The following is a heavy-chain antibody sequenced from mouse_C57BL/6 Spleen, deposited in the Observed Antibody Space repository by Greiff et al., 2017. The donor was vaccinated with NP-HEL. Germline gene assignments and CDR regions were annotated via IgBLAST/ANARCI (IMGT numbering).Heavy chain of an antibody. D-gene: IGHD2-1*01. V-gene: IGHV1-26*01. CDR1: GYTFTDYY. J-gene: IGHJ2*01. Sequence: EVQLQQSGPELVKPGASVKISCKASGYTFTDYYMNWVKQSHGKSLEWIGDINPNNGGTSYNQKFKGKATLTVDKSSSTAYMELRSLTSEDSAVYYCARARRRNYFYFDYWGQGTTLTVSS. CDR2: INPNNGGT. CDR3: ARARRRNYFYFDY.